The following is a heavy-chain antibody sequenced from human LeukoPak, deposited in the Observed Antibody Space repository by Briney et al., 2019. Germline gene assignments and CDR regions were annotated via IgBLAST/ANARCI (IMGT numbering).Heavy chain of an antibody. V-gene: IGHV3-11*05. Sequence: GGSLRLSCAASGFTFSDYYMSWIRQAPGKGLEWVSYISSSSSYTNYADSVKGRFTISRDNAKNSLYLQMNSLRAEDTAVYYCARDPSSTVTPFNFDYWGQGTLVTVSS. CDR1: GFTFSDYY. J-gene: IGHJ4*02. CDR2: ISSSSSYT. D-gene: IGHD4-17*01. CDR3: ARDPSSTVTPFNFDY.